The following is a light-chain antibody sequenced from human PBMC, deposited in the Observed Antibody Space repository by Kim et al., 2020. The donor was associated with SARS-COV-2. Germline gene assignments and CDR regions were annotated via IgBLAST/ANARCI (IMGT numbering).Light chain of an antibody. J-gene: IGKJ1*01. CDR2: GTS. V-gene: IGKV3-20*01. CDR1: QSVNSKY. CDR3: QQYNASPRM. Sequence: EILLTQSPGTLSLSPGERATLSCRASQSVNSKYLAWYQQKPGQAPRLLIYGTSTRAAGVPDRFTGSGSGTDFSLTINRLEPEDFAVYFCQQYNASPRMFGQGTKVDIK.